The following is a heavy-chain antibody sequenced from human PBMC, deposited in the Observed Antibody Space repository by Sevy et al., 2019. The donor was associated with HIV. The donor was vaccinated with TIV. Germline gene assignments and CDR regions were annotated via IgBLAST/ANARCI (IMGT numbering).Heavy chain of an antibody. CDR3: AKGLILEWSWYGMDV. CDR1: GFTVSSNY. Sequence: GGSLRLSCPASGFTVSSNYMSWVRQAPGKGLEWVSVIYSDSNAYYADSVKGRFTISRDNSKNTLYLQMKSLRAEDTAVYYCAKGLILEWSWYGMDVWGQGTTVTVSS. J-gene: IGHJ6*02. D-gene: IGHD3-3*01. CDR2: IYSDSNA. V-gene: IGHV3-53*01.